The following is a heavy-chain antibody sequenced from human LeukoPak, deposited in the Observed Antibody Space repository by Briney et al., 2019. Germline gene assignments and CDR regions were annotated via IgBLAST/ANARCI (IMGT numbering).Heavy chain of an antibody. D-gene: IGHD2-2*01. CDR2: ISAYNGNT. Sequence: GASVRVSCKASGYTFTSYGISWVRQAPGQGLEWMGWISAYNGNTNYAQKLQGRVTMTTDTSTSTAYMELRSLRSDDTAVYYCARVPRYCSSTSCPSGDYYGMDVWGKGTTVTVSS. CDR1: GYTFTSYG. V-gene: IGHV1-18*04. CDR3: ARVPRYCSSTSCPSGDYYGMDV. J-gene: IGHJ6*04.